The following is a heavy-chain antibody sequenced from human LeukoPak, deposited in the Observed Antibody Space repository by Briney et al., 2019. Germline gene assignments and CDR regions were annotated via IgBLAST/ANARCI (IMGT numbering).Heavy chain of an antibody. CDR2: IYYSGST. D-gene: IGHD2-15*01. Sequence: SETLSLTCTVSGGSISSYYWSWLRQPPGKGLEWIGYIYYSGSTNYNPSLKSRVTISVDTSKNQFSLKLSSVTAAGTAVYYCARQLDLYCSGGSCYGRSYWFDPWGQGTLVTVSS. J-gene: IGHJ5*02. CDR3: ARQLDLYCSGGSCYGRSYWFDP. V-gene: IGHV4-59*01. CDR1: GGSISSYY.